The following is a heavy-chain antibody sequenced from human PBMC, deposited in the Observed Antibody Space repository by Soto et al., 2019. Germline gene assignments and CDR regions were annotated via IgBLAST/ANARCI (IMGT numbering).Heavy chain of an antibody. D-gene: IGHD5-18*01. CDR3: AGGLGGYSYGSLDY. J-gene: IGHJ4*02. CDR2: IIPIFGTA. CDR1: GGTFSSYA. Sequence: SVKVSCKASGGTFSSYAISWVRQAPGQGLEWMGGIIPIFGTANYAQKFQGRVTITADESTSTAYMELSSLRSEDTAVYYCAGGLGGYSYGSLDYWGQGTLVTVS. V-gene: IGHV1-69*13.